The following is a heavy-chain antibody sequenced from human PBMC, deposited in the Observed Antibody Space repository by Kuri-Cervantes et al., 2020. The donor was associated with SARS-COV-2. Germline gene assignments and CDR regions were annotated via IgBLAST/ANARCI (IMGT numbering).Heavy chain of an antibody. Sequence: ASVKVSCKVSGYTLTELSMHWVRQAPGKGLEWMGGFDPEDGETIYAQKFQGRVTMTRDTSISTAYMELSRLRSDDTAVYYCARGEDCSSTSCYMGLDYWGQGTLVTVSS. V-gene: IGHV1-24*01. J-gene: IGHJ4*02. CDR3: ARGEDCSSTSCYMGLDY. D-gene: IGHD2-2*02. CDR2: FDPEDGET. CDR1: GYTLTELS.